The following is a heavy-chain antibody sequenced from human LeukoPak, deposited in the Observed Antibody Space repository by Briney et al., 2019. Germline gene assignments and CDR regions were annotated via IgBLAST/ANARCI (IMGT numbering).Heavy chain of an antibody. Sequence: GGSLRLSCAASGFTFSSYAMHWVRQAPGKGLGWVAVISYDGSNKYYADSVKGRFTISRDNSKNTLYLQMNSLRAEDTAVYYCASGAVWELPYFDYWGQGTLVTVSS. J-gene: IGHJ4*02. CDR2: ISYDGSNK. V-gene: IGHV3-30-3*01. CDR1: GFTFSSYA. CDR3: ASGAVWELPYFDY. D-gene: IGHD1-26*01.